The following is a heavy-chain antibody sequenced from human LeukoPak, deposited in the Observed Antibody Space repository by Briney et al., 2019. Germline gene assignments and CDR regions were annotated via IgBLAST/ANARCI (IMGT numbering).Heavy chain of an antibody. J-gene: IGHJ1*01. Sequence: GGSLRLSCAASGFTFSSYAMSWVRQAPGKGLEGVSGISGSGGITNYADSVKGRFTISRDNSKNTLYLQMNSLRAEDTAVYYCAKRDYYDSSGYAPLFQHWGQGTLVTVSS. D-gene: IGHD3-22*01. CDR1: GFTFSSYA. CDR3: AKRDYYDSSGYAPLFQH. CDR2: ISGSGGIT. V-gene: IGHV3-23*01.